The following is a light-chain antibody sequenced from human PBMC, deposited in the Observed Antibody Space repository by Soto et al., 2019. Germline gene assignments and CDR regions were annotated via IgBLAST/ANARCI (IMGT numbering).Light chain of an antibody. V-gene: IGLV2-14*01. Sequence: QSGLTQPASVSGSPGQSITISCTGTSSDVGDFDCVSWYQQHPGKATKLMIYEVSDRPSGVSNRFSGSKSGDTASLTISGLQAEDEADYYCSSYTSSSTLVFGAGTKVTVL. J-gene: IGLJ2*01. CDR2: EVS. CDR1: SSDVGDFDC. CDR3: SSYTSSSTLV.